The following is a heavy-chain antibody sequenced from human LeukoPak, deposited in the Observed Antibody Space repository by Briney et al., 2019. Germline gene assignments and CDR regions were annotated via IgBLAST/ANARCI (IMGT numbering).Heavy chain of an antibody. J-gene: IGHJ2*01. D-gene: IGHD4-23*01. CDR2: IYYSGST. CDR1: GGSISSGIYY. V-gene: IGHV4-31*03. Sequence: PSETLSLTCTVSGGSISSGIYYWRWIRQHPGKGLEWIGYIYYSGSTDSKPSLKSRVTMSVDTSVNQFSLKLSSVTAADTAVYYCARVKDGGGARPRRFWYFDLWGRGTLVTVSS. CDR3: ARVKDGGGARPRRFWYFDL.